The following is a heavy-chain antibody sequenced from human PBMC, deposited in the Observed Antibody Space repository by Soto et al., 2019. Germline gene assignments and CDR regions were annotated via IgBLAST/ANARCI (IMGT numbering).Heavy chain of an antibody. J-gene: IGHJ4*02. D-gene: IGHD1-26*01. Sequence: PSETLSLTCTVCGGSVSSGSYCWSWIRQPPGKGLEWIGYFSYSGTTNYNPSLKSRVTISVDMSKNQFSLKLSSVTAADTAVYYCARDAGGYSGSYSFDYWGQGTPVTVSS. V-gene: IGHV4-61*01. CDR3: ARDAGGYSGSYSFDY. CDR1: GGSVSSGSYC. CDR2: FSYSGTT.